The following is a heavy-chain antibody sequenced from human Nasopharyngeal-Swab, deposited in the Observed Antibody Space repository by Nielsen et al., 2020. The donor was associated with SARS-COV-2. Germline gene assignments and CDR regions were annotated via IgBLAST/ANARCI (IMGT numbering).Heavy chain of an antibody. Sequence: GESLKISCAASGFTFSSYAMSWVRQAPGKGLEWVSVIYSGGSSTYYADSVKGRFTISRDNSKNTLYLQMNSLRAEDTAVYYCAKDHSPYGSGSYPYYYYGMDVWGRGTTVTVSS. CDR3: AKDHSPYGSGSYPYYYYGMDV. J-gene: IGHJ6*02. CDR1: GFTFSSYA. V-gene: IGHV3-23*03. D-gene: IGHD3-10*01. CDR2: IYSGGSST.